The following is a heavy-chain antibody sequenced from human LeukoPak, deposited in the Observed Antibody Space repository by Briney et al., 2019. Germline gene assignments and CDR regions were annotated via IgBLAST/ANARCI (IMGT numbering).Heavy chain of an antibody. V-gene: IGHV1-18*01. CDR1: GYTFTSYG. D-gene: IGHD6-19*01. CDR3: ARVTATGSGYKYYFDY. CDR2: ISAYNGNT. J-gene: IGHJ4*02. Sequence: GASVKVSCKASGYTFTSYGISWVRQAPGQGLEWMGWISAYNGNTNYAQKLQGRVTMTTDTSTSTAYMELRSLRSDDTAVYYCARVTATGSGYKYYFDYWGQGTLVTVSS.